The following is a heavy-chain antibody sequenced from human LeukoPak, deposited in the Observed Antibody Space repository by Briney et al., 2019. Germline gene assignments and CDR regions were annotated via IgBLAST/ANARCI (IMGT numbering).Heavy chain of an antibody. CDR2: IIPIFGTA. Sequence: GASVKVSCKASGGTFSSYAISWVRQAPGQGLEWIGGIIPIFGTANYAQKFQGRVTITADESTSTAYMELSSLRSEDTAVYYCARDNDSSGWYRWFDPWGQGTLVTVSS. D-gene: IGHD6-19*01. V-gene: IGHV1-69*13. CDR3: ARDNDSSGWYRWFDP. J-gene: IGHJ5*02. CDR1: GGTFSSYA.